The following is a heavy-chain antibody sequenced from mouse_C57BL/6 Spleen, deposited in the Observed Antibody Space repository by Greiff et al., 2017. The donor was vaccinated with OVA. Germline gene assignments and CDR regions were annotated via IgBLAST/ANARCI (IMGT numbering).Heavy chain of an antibody. V-gene: IGHV5-16*01. D-gene: IGHD1-1*01. J-gene: IGHJ1*03. CDR1: GFTFSDYY. CDR3: ARDDDYGNSYEDWYFDV. Sequence: DVMLVESEGGLVQPGSSMKLSCTASGFTFSDYYMAWVRQVPEKGLEWVANINYDGSSTYYMDSLKSRFIISRDNAKNILYLQMSRLKSEDTATYYCARDDDYGNSYEDWYFDVWGTGTTVTVSS. CDR2: INYDGSST.